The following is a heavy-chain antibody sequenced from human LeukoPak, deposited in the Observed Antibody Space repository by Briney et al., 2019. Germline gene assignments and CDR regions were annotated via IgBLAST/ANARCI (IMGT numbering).Heavy chain of an antibody. CDR1: GFTFSSYA. J-gene: IGHJ1*01. CDR3: AKDGVSYYYDSSGYPEYFQH. Sequence: GGSLRLSCAASGFTFSSYAMSWVRQAPGEGLEWVSAISGSGGSTYYADSVKGRFTISRDDSKNTLYLQMNSLRAEDTAVYYCAKDGVSYYYDSSGYPEYFQHWGQGTLVTVSS. CDR2: ISGSGGST. V-gene: IGHV3-23*01. D-gene: IGHD3-22*01.